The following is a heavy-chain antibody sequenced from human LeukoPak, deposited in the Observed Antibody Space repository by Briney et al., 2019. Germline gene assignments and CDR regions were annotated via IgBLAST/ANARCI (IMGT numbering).Heavy chain of an antibody. J-gene: IGHJ4*02. Sequence: PGGSLRLSCAASGFTFSSYAMSWVRQAPGKGLEWVSAISGSGGSTYYADSVKGRFTISRDNSKNTLYLQMNSLRAEDTAVYYCAKDPRPVFSSRQLVPYFGYWGQGTLVTVSS. V-gene: IGHV3-23*01. D-gene: IGHD6-6*01. CDR2: ISGSGGST. CDR3: AKDPRPVFSSRQLVPYFGY. CDR1: GFTFSSYA.